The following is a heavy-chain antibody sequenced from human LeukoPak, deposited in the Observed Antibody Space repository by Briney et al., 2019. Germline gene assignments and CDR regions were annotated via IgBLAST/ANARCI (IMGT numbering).Heavy chain of an antibody. Sequence: GSSVKVSCKASGGTFSSYAISWVRQAPGQGLEWMGWINTNTGNPTYAQGFTGRFVFSLDTSVSTAYLQISSLKAEDTAVYYCARWGGLIAAAGEPFDYWGQGTLVTVSS. CDR3: ARWGGLIAAAGEPFDY. V-gene: IGHV7-4-1*02. CDR1: GGTFSSYA. J-gene: IGHJ4*02. CDR2: INTNTGNP. D-gene: IGHD6-13*01.